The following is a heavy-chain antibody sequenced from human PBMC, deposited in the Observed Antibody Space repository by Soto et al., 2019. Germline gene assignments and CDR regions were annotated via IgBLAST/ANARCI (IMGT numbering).Heavy chain of an antibody. V-gene: IGHV3-53*01. D-gene: IGHD3-22*01. CDR3: ARERDSNGSILGY. Sequence: GGSLRLSCVVSGFSVSSKYMTWVRQAPGKGLEWVSVIYSGGSTYYADSVKGRFTISRDNSKNTLYLQMNSLRAEDTAVYYCARERDSNGSILGYWGQGTLVTVSS. CDR2: IYSGGST. J-gene: IGHJ4*02. CDR1: GFSVSSKY.